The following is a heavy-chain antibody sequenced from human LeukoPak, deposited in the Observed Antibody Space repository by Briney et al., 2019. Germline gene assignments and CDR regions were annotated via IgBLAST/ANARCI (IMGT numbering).Heavy chain of an antibody. CDR3: ARERGSGSYHPFDP. CDR2: IKQDGSEK. D-gene: IGHD3-10*01. J-gene: IGHJ5*02. CDR1: GFTFSSYA. Sequence: GGSLRLSCAASGFTFSSYAMSWVRQAPGKGLEWVANIKQDGSEKYYVDSVKGRFTISRDNAKNSLYLQMNSLRAEDTAVYYCARERGSGSYHPFDPWGQGTLVTVSS. V-gene: IGHV3-7*01.